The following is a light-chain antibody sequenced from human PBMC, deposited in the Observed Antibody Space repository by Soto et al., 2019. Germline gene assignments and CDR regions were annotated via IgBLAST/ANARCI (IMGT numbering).Light chain of an antibody. CDR3: QQWFT. CDR2: GAS. V-gene: IGKV3-20*01. Sequence: EIVLTQSPGTLSLSPGERATLSCRASQSVSSSYLAWYQQKPGQAPRLLIYGASSRATDIPDRFSGSGSGTDFTLTISRLEAEDFAVYYCQQWFTFGPGTKVDIK. J-gene: IGKJ3*01. CDR1: QSVSSSY.